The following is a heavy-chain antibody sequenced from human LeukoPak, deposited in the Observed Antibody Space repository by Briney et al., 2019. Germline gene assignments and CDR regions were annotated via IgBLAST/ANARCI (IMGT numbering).Heavy chain of an antibody. V-gene: IGHV3-15*01. J-gene: IGHJ4*02. CDR3: TTDWLEDFDWLFQGEC. D-gene: IGHD3-9*01. Sequence: KPGRSLRLSCAASGFTFSNAWMSWVRQAPGKGLEWVGRIKSKTDGGTTDYAAPVKGRFTISRDDSKNTLYLQMNSLKTEDTAVYYCTTDWLEDFDWLFQGECWGQGTLVTVSS. CDR2: IKSKTDGGTT. CDR1: GFTFSNAW.